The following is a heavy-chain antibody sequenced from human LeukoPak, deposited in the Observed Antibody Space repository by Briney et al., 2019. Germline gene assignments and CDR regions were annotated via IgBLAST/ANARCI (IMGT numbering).Heavy chain of an antibody. D-gene: IGHD1-26*01. V-gene: IGHV3-53*01. J-gene: IGHJ5*01. CDR2: IYSDGST. CDR3: AKERGRGRAPPWFDS. CDR1: GFMFSGDF. Sequence: GGSLRLSCAASGFMFSGDFMSWVRQAPGKELEWVSVIYSDGSTYYADSVKGRFTISRDNSKNTLDLQMTGLRAEDTAVCYCAKERGRGRAPPWFDSWAREPWSPSPQ.